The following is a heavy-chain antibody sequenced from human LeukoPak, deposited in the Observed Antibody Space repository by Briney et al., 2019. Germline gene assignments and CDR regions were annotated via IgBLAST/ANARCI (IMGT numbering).Heavy chain of an antibody. CDR1: GFTFSSYA. J-gene: IGHJ4*02. CDR3: AKDHYDFWSGYLVDY. V-gene: IGHV3-23*01. Sequence: GGSLRLSCAASGFTFSSYAMSWVRQAPGKGLEWVSAISGSGGSTYYADSVKGRFTISRDNSKNTLYLQMNSLRAEDTAVYYCAKDHYDFWSGYLVDYWGQGTLVTVSS. CDR2: ISGSGGST. D-gene: IGHD3-3*01.